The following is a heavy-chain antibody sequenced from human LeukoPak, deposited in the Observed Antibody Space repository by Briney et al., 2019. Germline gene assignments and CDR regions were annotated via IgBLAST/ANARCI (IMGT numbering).Heavy chain of an antibody. V-gene: IGHV3-74*01. CDR2: INDLGTAT. CDR3: ASVFDS. J-gene: IGHJ4*02. CDR1: RW. Sequence: GGSLRLSCAGSRWMHWVRQAPGKGLVWVSGINDLGTATYYADSVKGRFTISRDNAKNTVSLQMNSLSAEDTAVYYCASVFDSWGQGFLVTVSS.